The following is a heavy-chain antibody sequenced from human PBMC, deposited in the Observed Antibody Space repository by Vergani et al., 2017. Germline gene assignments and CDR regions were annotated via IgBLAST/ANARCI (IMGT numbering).Heavy chain of an antibody. V-gene: IGHV3-21*01. CDR2: ISSSSSYI. Sequence: EVQLLESGGGLVQPGGSLRLSCAASGFTFSSYAMNWVRQAPGKGLEWVSSISSSSSYIYYADSVKGRFTISRDNAKNSLYLQMNSLRAEDTAVYYCARSRLAGITMVRGVIGYWGQGTLVTVSS. CDR3: ARSRLAGITMVRGVIGY. J-gene: IGHJ4*02. D-gene: IGHD3-10*01. CDR1: GFTFSSYA.